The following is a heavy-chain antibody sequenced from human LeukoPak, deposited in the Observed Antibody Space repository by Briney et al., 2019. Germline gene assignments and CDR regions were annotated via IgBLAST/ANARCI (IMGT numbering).Heavy chain of an antibody. CDR2: IKQDGSEK. D-gene: IGHD3-9*01. Sequence: GGSLRLSCAAAGFTLSSYWMTWVRQAPGKGLEWVANIKQDGSEKYYVDSVKGRFTISRDNAKNSLYLQMNSLRAEDTAVCYCASQGGRLLRYFDWLLPYWGQGTPVTVSS. CDR1: GFTLSSYW. J-gene: IGHJ4*02. CDR3: ASQGGRLLRYFDWLLPY. V-gene: IGHV3-7*01.